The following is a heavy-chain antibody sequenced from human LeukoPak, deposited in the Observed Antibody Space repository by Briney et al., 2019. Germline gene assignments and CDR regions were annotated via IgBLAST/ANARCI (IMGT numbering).Heavy chain of an antibody. D-gene: IGHD2-15*01. Sequence: SETLSPTCAVYGGSFTDYYWSWIRLPPGKGLEWIGDINHSGSTDYNPSLKSRVTIEVDTSKKQFPLNLRSVTAADTAVYYCARGGAVGATYLLLDYWGQGTVVTVSS. J-gene: IGHJ4*02. V-gene: IGHV4-34*01. CDR2: INHSGST. CDR3: ARGGAVGATYLLLDY. CDR1: GGSFTDYY.